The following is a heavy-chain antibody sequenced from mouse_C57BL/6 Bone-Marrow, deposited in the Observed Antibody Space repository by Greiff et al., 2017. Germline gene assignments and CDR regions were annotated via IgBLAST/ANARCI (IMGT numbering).Heavy chain of an antibody. D-gene: IGHD1-1*01. V-gene: IGHV5-17*01. J-gene: IGHJ1*03. CDR3: ARADYYGSSWYVDV. CDR1: GFTFSDYG. Sequence: EVQRVESGGGLVKPGGSLKLSCAASGFTFSDYGMHWVRQAPEKGLEWVGYISSGSSTIYYADTVKGRFTISRDNAKNNLFLQMTSLRSEDTAVYYCARADYYGSSWYVDVGGTGTRVPVSS. CDR2: ISSGSSTI.